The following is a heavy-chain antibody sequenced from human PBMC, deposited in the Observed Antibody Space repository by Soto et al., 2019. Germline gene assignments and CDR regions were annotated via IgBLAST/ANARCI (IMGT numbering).Heavy chain of an antibody. D-gene: IGHD1-7*01. J-gene: IGHJ6*01. CDR1: GGSLSIGAYS. Sequence: SETLSLTCTVSGGSLSIGAYSWTWIRQPPGKGLEWIGYIFYTGNTNYSPSLKSRVTMSVDRSRNQFSLRLSSVTAADTAVYSCAGDWELRRMDVWGHGIQVTV. V-gene: IGHV4-61*08. CDR3: AGDWELRRMDV. CDR2: IFYTGNT.